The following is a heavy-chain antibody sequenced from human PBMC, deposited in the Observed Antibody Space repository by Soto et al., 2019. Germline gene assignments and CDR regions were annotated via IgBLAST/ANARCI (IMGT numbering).Heavy chain of an antibody. J-gene: IGHJ5*02. V-gene: IGHV4-39*01. CDR3: ARHTGRYCSGGSCCLSYP. Sequence: SETLSLTCTVSGGSISSSSYYWGWIRQPPGKGLEWIGSIYYSGSTYYNPSLKSRVTISVDTSKNQFSLKLSSVTAADTAVYYCARHTGRYCSGGSCCLSYPWGQGTLVTVSS. CDR1: GGSISSSSYY. CDR2: IYYSGST. D-gene: IGHD2-15*01.